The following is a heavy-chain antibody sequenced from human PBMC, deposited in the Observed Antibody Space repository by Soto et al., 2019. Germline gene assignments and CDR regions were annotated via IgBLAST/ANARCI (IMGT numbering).Heavy chain of an antibody. J-gene: IGHJ5*02. CDR3: ARGVRLFRGSFDP. V-gene: IGHV4-4*02. Sequence: PSETLSLTCTVSGDTVSSTRWWSWVRLSPGRGLEWIGDIYHLGTTNYNPSLKRRVSISLDKSKNQFSLKLTSVTAADTAVYYCARGVRLFRGSFDPWGQGTLVTVSS. CDR2: IYHLGTT. CDR1: GDTVSSTRW. D-gene: IGHD2-15*01.